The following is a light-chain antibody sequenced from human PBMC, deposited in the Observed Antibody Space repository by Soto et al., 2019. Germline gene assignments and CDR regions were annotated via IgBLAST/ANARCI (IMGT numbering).Light chain of an antibody. V-gene: IGLV2-14*01. CDR2: DVS. J-gene: IGLJ3*02. CDR1: SSDVGGYNY. Sequence: QSALTQPASVSGSHGQSITISCTGTSSDVGGYNYVSWYQQHPGKAPKLMIYDVSNRPSGVSNRFSGSKSGNTASLTISGLQAEDEADYYCSSYSSSSLWVFGGGTKVTVL. CDR3: SSYSSSSLWV.